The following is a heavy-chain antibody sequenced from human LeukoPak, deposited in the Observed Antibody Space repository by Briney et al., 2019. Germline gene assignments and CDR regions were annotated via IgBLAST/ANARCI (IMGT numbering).Heavy chain of an antibody. V-gene: IGHV3-74*01. CDR3: AREWGMDV. CDR1: GFTFSNYG. CDR2: IKSDGTTT. Sequence: GGSLRLSCAASGFTFSNYGMQWVRQVSGKGLVWVSRIKSDGTTTGHADFVKGRFTISRDNAKNTLYLQMNSLRAGDTAVYYCAREWGMDVWGQGTTVTVSS. J-gene: IGHJ6*02.